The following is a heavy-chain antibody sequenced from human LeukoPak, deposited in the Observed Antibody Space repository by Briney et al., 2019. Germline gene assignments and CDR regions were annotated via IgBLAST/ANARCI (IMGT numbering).Heavy chain of an antibody. D-gene: IGHD6-19*01. J-gene: IGHJ4*02. Sequence: GGSLRRSCAASGFTFSSYAMSWVRQAPGKGLEWVSAISGSGGSTYYADSVKGRFTISRDNSKNTLYLQMNSLRAEDTAVYYCAKDKEGSGWSYFDYWGQGTLVTVSS. V-gene: IGHV3-23*01. CDR3: AKDKEGSGWSYFDY. CDR1: GFTFSSYA. CDR2: ISGSGGST.